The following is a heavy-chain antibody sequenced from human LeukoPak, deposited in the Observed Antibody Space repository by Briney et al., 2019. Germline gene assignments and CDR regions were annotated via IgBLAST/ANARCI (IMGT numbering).Heavy chain of an antibody. J-gene: IGHJ4*02. Sequence: SEALSLTCTVSGGSISSYYWSWIRQPPGKGLEWIGYIYYSGSTNYNPSLKSRVTISVDTSKNQFSLKLSSVTAADTAVYYCARGVSFFDYWGQGTLVTVSS. V-gene: IGHV4-59*01. CDR2: IYYSGST. CDR3: ARGVSFFDY. D-gene: IGHD2-15*01. CDR1: GGSISSYY.